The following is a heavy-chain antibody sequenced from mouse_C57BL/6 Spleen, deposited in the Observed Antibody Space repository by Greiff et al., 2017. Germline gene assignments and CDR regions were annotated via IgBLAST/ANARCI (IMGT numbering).Heavy chain of an antibody. Sequence: QVQLQQSGAELVRPGASVKLSCKASGYTFTDYYINWVKQRPGQGLEWIARIYPGSGNTYYNEKFKGKATLTAEKSSSTAYMQLSSLTSEDSAVYFWAREENYVPVFDYWGQGTTLTVSS. CDR1: GYTFTDYY. V-gene: IGHV1-76*01. D-gene: IGHD1-1*01. CDR3: AREENYVPVFDY. J-gene: IGHJ2*01. CDR2: IYPGSGNT.